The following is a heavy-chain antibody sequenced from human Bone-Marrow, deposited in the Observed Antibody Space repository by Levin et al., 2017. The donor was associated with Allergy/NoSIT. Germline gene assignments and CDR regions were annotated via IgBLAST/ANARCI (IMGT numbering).Heavy chain of an antibody. Sequence: PSETLSLTCAASGFTFSSYAMHWVRQAPGKGLEWVAVISYDGSNKYYADSVKGRFTISRDNSKNTLYLQMNSLRAEDTAVYYCARDGPNPAGFDPWGQGTLVTVSS. D-gene: IGHD6-13*01. J-gene: IGHJ5*02. CDR1: GFTFSSYA. CDR2: ISYDGSNK. V-gene: IGHV3-30*04. CDR3: ARDGPNPAGFDP.